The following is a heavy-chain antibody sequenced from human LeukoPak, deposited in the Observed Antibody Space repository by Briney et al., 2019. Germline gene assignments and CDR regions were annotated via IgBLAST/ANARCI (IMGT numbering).Heavy chain of an antibody. D-gene: IGHD3-16*01. V-gene: IGHV1-2*02. CDR2: INPNSGGT. Sequence: ASVKVSCKASGYTFTGYYMHWVRQAPGRGLEWMGWINPNSGGTNYAQKFQGRVTMTRDTSISTAYMELSRLRSDDTAVYYCARVKSYDYVWGSYPSTLDYWGQGTLVTVSS. CDR3: ARVKSYDYVWGSYPSTLDY. CDR1: GYTFTGYY. J-gene: IGHJ4*02.